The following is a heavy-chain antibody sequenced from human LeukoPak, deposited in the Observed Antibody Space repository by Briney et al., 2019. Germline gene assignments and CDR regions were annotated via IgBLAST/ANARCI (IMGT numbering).Heavy chain of an antibody. V-gene: IGHV3-23*01. Sequence: PGGSLRLSCAASGFTFSSYAMSWVRQAPGKGLEWVSAISGSGGSTYYADSVKGRFTISRDKSKNTLYLQMNSLRAEDTAVYYCAKDGQRWGGTTGNWFDPWGQGTLVTVSS. D-gene: IGHD4-17*01. CDR1: GFTFSSYA. CDR3: AKDGQRWGGTTGNWFDP. J-gene: IGHJ5*02. CDR2: ISGSGGST.